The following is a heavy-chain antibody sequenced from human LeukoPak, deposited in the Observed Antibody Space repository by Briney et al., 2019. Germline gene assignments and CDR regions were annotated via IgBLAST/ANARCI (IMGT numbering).Heavy chain of an antibody. D-gene: IGHD1-14*01. V-gene: IGHV3-73*01. CDR3: TRQGWSLPEFDY. J-gene: IGHJ4*02. CDR1: DFILSGSA. CDR2: IRSKTNNFAT. Sequence: GGSLRLSCAASDFILSGSAIHWVRQASGKGLEWVGRIRSKTNNFATAYAASVKGRFTVSRDDSKNTAYLQMNRLKIEDTAVYYWTRQGWSLPEFDYWGQGTLVTVSS.